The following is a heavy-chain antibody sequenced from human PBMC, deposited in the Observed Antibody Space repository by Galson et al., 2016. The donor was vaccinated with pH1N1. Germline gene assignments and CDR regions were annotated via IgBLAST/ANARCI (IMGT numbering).Heavy chain of an antibody. Sequence: SETLSLTCAVSGYSIISGYYWGWVRQPPGKGLEWIGSIFHSGSTYYNPSLKSRVTISVDTSRNQFSLTLSSVTAADTALYYCASSIPVTALDAFDLWGQGTMVTDSS. D-gene: IGHD2-21*02. CDR2: IFHSGST. CDR1: GYSIISGYY. CDR3: ASSIPVTALDAFDL. J-gene: IGHJ3*01. V-gene: IGHV4-38-2*01.